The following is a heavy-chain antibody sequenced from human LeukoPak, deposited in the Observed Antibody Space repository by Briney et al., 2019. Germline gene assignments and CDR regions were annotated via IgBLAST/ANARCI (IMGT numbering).Heavy chain of an antibody. CDR1: GFTFSSYS. D-gene: IGHD1-26*01. CDR2: ITTRSAT. J-gene: IGHJ4*02. Sequence: GGSLRLSCAASGFTFSSYSMNWVRQAPGKGLEWVSYITTRSATYYTDSVRGRFTISRDNSKNSLYLQMNSLRTEDTAFYYCAKDIESGSYYRGFDYWGQGALVTVSS. V-gene: IGHV3-48*04. CDR3: AKDIESGSYYRGFDY.